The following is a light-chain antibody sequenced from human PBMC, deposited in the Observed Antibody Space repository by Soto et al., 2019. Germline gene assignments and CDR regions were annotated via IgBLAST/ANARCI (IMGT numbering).Light chain of an antibody. V-gene: IGKV3-15*01. CDR1: QSVNSN. CDR2: GAS. CDR3: QQYNDWPLT. Sequence: EKVMTQSPAALSVSPGERATLSCRASQSVNSNLAWYQQKPGQAPRLLLYGASTRATGIPARFSGSASGTEFPLTISSLQSEDSAVYYCQQYNDWPLTFGGGTMVEVK. J-gene: IGKJ4*01.